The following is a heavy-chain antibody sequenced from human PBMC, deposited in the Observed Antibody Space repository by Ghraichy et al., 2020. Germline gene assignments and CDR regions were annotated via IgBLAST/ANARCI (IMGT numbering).Heavy chain of an antibody. CDR1: GFTFSNYW. Sequence: GSLRLSCEASGFTFSNYWMHWVRQAPGKGLEWMANIKPDGSVKHCMDSVKGRFTISRDNAKNSLYFQMNSLRAEDTAVYYCAREINGGLDYWGQGTLVTVSS. V-gene: IGHV3-7*04. J-gene: IGHJ4*02. CDR2: IKPDGSVK. CDR3: AREINGGLDY. D-gene: IGHD4-23*01.